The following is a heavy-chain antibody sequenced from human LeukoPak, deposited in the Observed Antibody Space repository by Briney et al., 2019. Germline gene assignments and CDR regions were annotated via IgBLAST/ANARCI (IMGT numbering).Heavy chain of an antibody. D-gene: IGHD3-22*01. CDR1: GYTFNSHG. CDR3: ARELYDSSGYYLPYYFDY. J-gene: IGHJ4*02. V-gene: IGHV1-18*01. CDR2: ISAYNGNT. Sequence: ASVKVSCKASGYTFNSHGITWVRQAPGQGLEWMGWISAYNGNTNYAQKLQGRVTMTTDTSTSTAYMELRSLRSDDTAVYYCARELYDSSGYYLPYYFDYWGQGTLVTVSS.